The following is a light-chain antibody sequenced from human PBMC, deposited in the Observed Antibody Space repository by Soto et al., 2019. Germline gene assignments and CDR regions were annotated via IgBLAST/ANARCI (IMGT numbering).Light chain of an antibody. J-gene: IGKJ1*01. Sequence: EIRMTQSPAILSVSPGESATLSCRASQSVSSHVVWYQQKPGQAPRLPISDSSTRATGIPARFSGSGSGTEFTLTISSLQSDDSAIYYCQQFGDWPSFGLGTKVDIK. CDR3: QQFGDWPS. V-gene: IGKV3-15*01. CDR2: DSS. CDR1: QSVSSH.